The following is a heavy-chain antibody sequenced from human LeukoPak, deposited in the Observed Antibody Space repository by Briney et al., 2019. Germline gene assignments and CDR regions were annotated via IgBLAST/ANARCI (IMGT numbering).Heavy chain of an antibody. D-gene: IGHD3-3*01. CDR1: GGSFSGYY. CDR3: ARGNDFWSGYYPIFDY. CDR2: INHSGST. Sequence: SETLSLTCAVYGGSFSGYYWSWIRQPPGKGLEWIGEINHSGSTNYNPSLKSRVTISVDTSKNQFSLKLSSVTAADTAVYYCARGNDFWSGYYPIFDYWGQGTLVTVSS. V-gene: IGHV4-34*01. J-gene: IGHJ4*02.